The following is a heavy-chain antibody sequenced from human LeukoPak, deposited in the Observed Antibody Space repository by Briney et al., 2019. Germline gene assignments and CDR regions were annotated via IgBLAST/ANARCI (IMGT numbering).Heavy chain of an antibody. D-gene: IGHD2-21*02. CDR1: GGTFSSYA. CDR2: IIPIFGTA. CDR3: ASHGRSYCGGDCYSWLV. Sequence: SVKVSCKASGGTFSSYAISWVRQAPGQGLEWMGGIIPIFGTANYAQKFQGRVTITADESTSTAYMELSSLRSEDTAVYYCASHGRSYCGGDCYSWLVWGQGTTVTVSS. V-gene: IGHV1-69*01. J-gene: IGHJ6*02.